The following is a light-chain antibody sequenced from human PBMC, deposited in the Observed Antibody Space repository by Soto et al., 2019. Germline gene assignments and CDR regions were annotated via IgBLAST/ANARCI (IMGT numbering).Light chain of an antibody. CDR2: EVS. V-gene: IGLV2-8*01. CDR1: SSDVGYYNY. Sequence: QSALTQPPSASGSPGQSVTISCTGTSSDVGYYNYVSWYQQRPGRAPKLMIYEVSKRPSGVPDRFSGSKSGNTASLTVSGLQAEDEADYYCSSYAHSSLVFGTGTKVTVL. CDR3: SSYAHSSLV. J-gene: IGLJ1*01.